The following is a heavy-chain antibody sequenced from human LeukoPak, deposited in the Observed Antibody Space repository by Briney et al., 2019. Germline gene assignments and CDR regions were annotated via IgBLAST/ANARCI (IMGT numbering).Heavy chain of an antibody. D-gene: IGHD2-15*01. CDR3: ARPPLGYCTGGSCSFDP. J-gene: IGHJ5*02. V-gene: IGHV3-7*01. CDR2: IKQDGSQK. CDR1: GFTFSSYW. Sequence: GGSLRLSCAASGFTFSSYWMSWVRQAPGKGLEWVATIKQDGSQKYYVDSVKGRFTISRDNAKNSLYLQMSNLRGEDTAVYYCARPPLGYCTGGSCSFDPWGQGTLVTVSS.